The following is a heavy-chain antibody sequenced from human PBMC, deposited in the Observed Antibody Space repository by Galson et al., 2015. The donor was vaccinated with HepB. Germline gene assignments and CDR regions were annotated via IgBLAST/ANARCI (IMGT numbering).Heavy chain of an antibody. J-gene: IGHJ3*02. Sequence: SCKASGYTFTGYYMHWVRQAPGQGLEWMGWINPNSGGTNYAQKFQGRVTMTRDTSISTAYMELSRLRSDDTAVYYCARKMIAFGGVIGHDAFDIWGQGTMVTVSS. CDR3: ARKMIAFGGVIGHDAFDI. D-gene: IGHD3-16*02. CDR1: GYTFTGYY. CDR2: INPNSGGT. V-gene: IGHV1-2*02.